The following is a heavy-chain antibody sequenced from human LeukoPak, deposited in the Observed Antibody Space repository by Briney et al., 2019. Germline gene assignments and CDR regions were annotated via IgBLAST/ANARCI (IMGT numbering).Heavy chain of an antibody. Sequence: SGTLSLTCTVSGGSISSSSYYWGWIRQPPGKGLEWIGSIYYSGSTYYNPSLKSRVTISVDTSKNQFSLKLSSVTAADTAVYYCARQPTYRPGGPDYWGQGTLVTVSS. CDR2: IYYSGST. D-gene: IGHD4-11*01. CDR1: GGSISSSSYY. V-gene: IGHV4-39*01. J-gene: IGHJ4*02. CDR3: ARQPTYRPGGPDY.